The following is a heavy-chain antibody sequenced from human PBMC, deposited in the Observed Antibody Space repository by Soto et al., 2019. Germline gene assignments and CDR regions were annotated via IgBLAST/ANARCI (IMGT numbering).Heavy chain of an antibody. CDR2: ISSSSSTI. CDR1: GFTFSSYS. CDR3: ARTSSSWYFNWFAP. D-gene: IGHD6-13*01. Sequence: PGGSLRLSCAASGFTFSSYSMNWVRQAPGKGLEWVSYISSSSSTIYYADSVKGRFTISRDNAKNSLYLQMNSLRAEDTAVYYCARTSSSWYFNWFAPWGQGTLVTVPQ. J-gene: IGHJ5*02. V-gene: IGHV3-48*01.